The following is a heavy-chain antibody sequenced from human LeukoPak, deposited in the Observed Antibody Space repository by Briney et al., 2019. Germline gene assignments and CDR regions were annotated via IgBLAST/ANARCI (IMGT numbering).Heavy chain of an antibody. CDR2: IYYSGST. CDR1: GGSISSSSYY. CDR3: ARHRGRILRDMGFDY. Sequence: SETLSLTCTVSGGSISSSSYYWGWIRQPPGKGLEWIGSIYYSGSTYYNPSPKSRVTISVDTSKNQFSLKLSSVTAADTAVYYCARHRGRILRDMGFDYWGQGTLVTVSS. J-gene: IGHJ4*02. V-gene: IGHV4-39*01. D-gene: IGHD2-15*01.